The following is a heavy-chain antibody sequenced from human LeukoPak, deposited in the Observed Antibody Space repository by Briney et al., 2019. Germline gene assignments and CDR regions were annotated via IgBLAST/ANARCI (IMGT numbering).Heavy chain of an antibody. J-gene: IGHJ4*02. V-gene: IGHV1-58*01. CDR2: IVVGSGNT. Sequence: SVKVSCKASGFIFSSSAVQWVRQARGQRLEWIGWIVVGSGNTNYAQNFQERVTITRDMSTSTAYMELSSLRSEDTAVYYCVADCYGDCIDWGQGTLVTISS. CDR3: VADCYGDCID. D-gene: IGHD4-17*01. CDR1: GFIFSSSA.